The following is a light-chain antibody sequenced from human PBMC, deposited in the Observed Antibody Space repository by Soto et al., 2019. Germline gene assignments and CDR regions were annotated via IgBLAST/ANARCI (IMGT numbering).Light chain of an antibody. V-gene: IGKV3-20*01. CDR2: GAS. CDR3: QQYGSSPSWT. Sequence: ETVLTQSPGTLSLSPGERGTLSCRASQSVSSSYLAWYQQKPGQAPRLLIYGASSRATGIPDRFSGSGSGTDFTLTISRLEPEDFAVYYCQQYGSSPSWTFGQGTKVELK. J-gene: IGKJ1*01. CDR1: QSVSSSY.